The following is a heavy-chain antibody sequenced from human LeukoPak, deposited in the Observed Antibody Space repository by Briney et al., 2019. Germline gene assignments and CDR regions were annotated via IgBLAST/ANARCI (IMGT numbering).Heavy chain of an antibody. CDR1: GGTFISYA. D-gene: IGHD1-14*01. V-gene: IGHV1-69*05. Sequence: SVKVSCKASGGTFISYAISWVRQAPGQGLEWMGRIIPIFGTANYAQKFQGRVTITTDESTSTAYMELSSLRSEDTAVYYCSRDERNRPFDYWGQGTLVTVSS. CDR2: IIPIFGTA. CDR3: SRDERNRPFDY. J-gene: IGHJ4*02.